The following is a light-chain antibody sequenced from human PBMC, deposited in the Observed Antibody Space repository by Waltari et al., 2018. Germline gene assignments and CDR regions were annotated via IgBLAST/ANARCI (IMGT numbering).Light chain of an antibody. Sequence: QSVVTQEPSFSVSPGATGTATGGLSSGEVVTSYYPSWYQQTPGQAPRTLIYNTTTRSSGVPDRFSGSILGNKAALTITGAQADDESHYYCVLYMGSGNWVFGGGTKLTVL. V-gene: IGLV8-61*01. J-gene: IGLJ3*02. CDR1: SGEVVTSYY. CDR2: NTT. CDR3: VLYMGSGNWV.